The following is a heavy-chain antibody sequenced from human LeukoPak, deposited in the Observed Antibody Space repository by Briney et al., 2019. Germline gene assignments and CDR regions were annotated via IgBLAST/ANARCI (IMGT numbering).Heavy chain of an antibody. CDR2: IYPGDSDT. D-gene: IGHD2-15*01. V-gene: IGHV5-51*01. J-gene: IGHJ4*02. CDR1: GYSFTSYW. CDR3: ARPCSGGSCQRDY. Sequence: GESLKISCKGSGYSFTSYWIGWVRQMPGKGLEWMGIIYPGDSDTRYSPSFQGQVTISADKSISTAYLQWSGLKASDTAMYYRARPCSGGSCQRDYWGQGTLVTVSS.